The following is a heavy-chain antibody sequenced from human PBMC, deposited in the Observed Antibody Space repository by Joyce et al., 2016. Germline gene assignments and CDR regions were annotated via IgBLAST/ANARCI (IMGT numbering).Heavy chain of an antibody. CDR2: IDHQTGGT. V-gene: IGHV1-2*02. CDR3: ARDPGVGDY. Sequence: QVQLVQSGAEVKKPGASVKVSCKASGYTFSGDYMNWVRQAPGQGLEGRGWIDHQTGGTNYAQRFQGRVTLTRDTSINTAYMELRNLRSDDTAVYYCARDPGVGDYWGQGTLVIVSS. D-gene: IGHD1-26*01. J-gene: IGHJ4*02. CDR1: GYTFSGDY.